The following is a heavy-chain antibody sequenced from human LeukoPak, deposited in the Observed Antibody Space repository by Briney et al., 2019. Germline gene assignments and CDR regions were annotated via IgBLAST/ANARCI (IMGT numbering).Heavy chain of an antibody. CDR2: IWYDGSKK. Sequence: PGGSLRLSCAASGFTVSSNYMSWVRQAPGKGLEWVAVIWYDGSKKYYADSVKGRFTISRDNSKNTLYLQMNSLRVEDTAVYFCATVHSWGQGTLVTVSS. V-gene: IGHV3-33*08. J-gene: IGHJ5*02. CDR1: GFTVSSNY. CDR3: ATVHS.